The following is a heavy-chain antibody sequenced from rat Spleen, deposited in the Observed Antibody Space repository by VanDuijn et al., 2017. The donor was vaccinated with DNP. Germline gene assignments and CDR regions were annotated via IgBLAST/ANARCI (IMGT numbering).Heavy chain of an antibody. D-gene: IGHD1-2*01. CDR3: ATDLITIAALGAY. CDR2: INEPGNKI. Sequence: EVQLVESGGGLVQPGRSLKLSCAASGFNFNDYWMGWVRQAPGKGLEWIGEINEPGNKINYTPSLKDKFTISRDNAQNTLYLQMYKLGSEDTATYYCATDLITIAALGAYWGQGTLVTVSS. J-gene: IGHJ3*01. V-gene: IGHV4-2*01. CDR1: GFNFNDYW.